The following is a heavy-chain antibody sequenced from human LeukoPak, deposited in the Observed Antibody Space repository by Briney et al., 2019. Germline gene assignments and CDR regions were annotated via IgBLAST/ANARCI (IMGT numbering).Heavy chain of an antibody. CDR1: GFTFSSYA. Sequence: PGGSLRLSCAASGFTFSSYAMSWVRQAPGKGLEWVSAISGSGGSTYYADSVKGRFTISRDNSKNTLYLQMNSLRAEDTAVYYCARRLVVPAAARGWAFDIWGQGTMVTVSS. J-gene: IGHJ3*02. V-gene: IGHV3-23*01. CDR2: ISGSGGST. CDR3: ARRLVVPAAARGWAFDI. D-gene: IGHD2-2*01.